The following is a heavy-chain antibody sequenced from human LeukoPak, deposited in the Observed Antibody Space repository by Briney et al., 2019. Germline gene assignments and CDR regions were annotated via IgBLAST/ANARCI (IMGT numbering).Heavy chain of an antibody. D-gene: IGHD3-3*01. V-gene: IGHV1-2*02. Sequence: ASVKVSCKASGYTFTGYYMHWVRQAPGQGLEWMGWINPNSGGTNYAQKFQGRVTMTRDTSISTAYMELSRLRSDDTAVYYCARDLVWSGYSLDYWGQGTLVTVSS. CDR2: INPNSGGT. CDR1: GYTFTGYY. J-gene: IGHJ4*02. CDR3: ARDLVWSGYSLDY.